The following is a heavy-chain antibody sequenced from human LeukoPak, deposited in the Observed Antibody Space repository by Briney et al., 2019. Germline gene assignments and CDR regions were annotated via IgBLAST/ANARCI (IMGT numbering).Heavy chain of an antibody. V-gene: IGHV3-23*01. CDR1: GFSFSSYA. CDR3: TKEKDSYGYFDY. Sequence: GGSLRLSCAASGFSFSSYAMSWVRQAPGKGLEWVSAISGSGDSTYYPDSVKGRFTISRDNSKNTLYLQMNSLRAEDTAIYYCTKEKDSYGYFDYWGQGTLVTVSS. CDR2: ISGSGDST. D-gene: IGHD4-17*01. J-gene: IGHJ4*02.